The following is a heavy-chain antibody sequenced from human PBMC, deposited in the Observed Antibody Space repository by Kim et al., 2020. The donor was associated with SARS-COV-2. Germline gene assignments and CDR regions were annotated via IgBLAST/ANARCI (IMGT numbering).Heavy chain of an antibody. D-gene: IGHD2-15*01. CDR2: IKSKTDGGTT. J-gene: IGHJ6*04. CDR3: TTGVSLVATQWGMDV. Sequence: GGSLRLSCAASGFTFSNAWMSWVRQAPGKGLEWVGRIKSKTDGGTTDYSAPVKGRFTIARDDSKNTLYLQRKSLKTEDIAVCYCTTGVSLVATQWGMDVWGVGTTVTVSS. V-gene: IGHV3-15*01. CDR1: GFTFSNAW.